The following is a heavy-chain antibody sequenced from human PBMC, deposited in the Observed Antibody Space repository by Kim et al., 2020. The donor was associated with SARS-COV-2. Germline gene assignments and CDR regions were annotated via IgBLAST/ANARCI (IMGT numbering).Heavy chain of an antibody. D-gene: IGHD3-10*01. Sequence: SESWSLTCSVSGVFVTSPHYYWAWIRQSPGKGLEGVGGIYFSGSSYYPPSLRSRVSMSLDTSKNQFSLNLNSVTAADTAVYYCASGTWFVELGLMGVWG. V-gene: IGHV4-39*07. CDR1: GVFVTSPHYY. J-gene: IGHJ6*02. CDR3: ASGTWFVELGLMGV. CDR2: IYFSGSS.